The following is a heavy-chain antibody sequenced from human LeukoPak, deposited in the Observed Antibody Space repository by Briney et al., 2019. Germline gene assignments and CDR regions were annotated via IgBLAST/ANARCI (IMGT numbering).Heavy chain of an antibody. J-gene: IGHJ3*02. CDR1: GGSISNSSFH. CDR2: IYYSGST. D-gene: IGHD3-10*01. Sequence: SETLSLTCTVCGGSISNSSFHWGWLPPPPGKGLEWSGSIYYSGSTYSNPSLKSRITISVDTSKNQFSLKLSSVTAADTAVYYCARHAKSRITMVRGSLGAFDIWGQGTMVTVSS. V-gene: IGHV4-39*01. CDR3: ARHAKSRITMVRGSLGAFDI.